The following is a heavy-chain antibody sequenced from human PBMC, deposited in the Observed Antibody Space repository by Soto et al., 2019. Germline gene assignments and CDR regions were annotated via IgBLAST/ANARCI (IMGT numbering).Heavy chain of an antibody. Sequence: GGSLRLSCAASGFTFSSYSMNWVRQAPGKGLEWVSSISSSSSYIYYADSVKGRFTISRDNAKNSLYLQMNSLRAEDTAVYYCASSLPFLEWTEGKDMDVWGKGTTVTVSS. CDR3: ASSLPFLEWTEGKDMDV. J-gene: IGHJ6*03. CDR2: ISSSSSYI. D-gene: IGHD3-3*01. V-gene: IGHV3-21*01. CDR1: GFTFSSYS.